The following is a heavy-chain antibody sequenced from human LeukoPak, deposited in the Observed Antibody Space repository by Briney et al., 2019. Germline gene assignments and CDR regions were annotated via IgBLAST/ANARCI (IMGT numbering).Heavy chain of an antibody. J-gene: IGHJ3*02. D-gene: IGHD1-26*01. CDR2: ISSASNYI. CDR1: GFTFSSYY. CDR3: ARIPPTIVGAIGDAFDI. Sequence: GGSLRLSCVASGFTFSSYYIHWVRQAPGKGLEWVSSISSASNYIYYADSVKGRFTISRDNAKNSLYLQMNSLRAEDTAVYYCARIPPTIVGAIGDAFDIWGQGTMVTVSS. V-gene: IGHV3-21*01.